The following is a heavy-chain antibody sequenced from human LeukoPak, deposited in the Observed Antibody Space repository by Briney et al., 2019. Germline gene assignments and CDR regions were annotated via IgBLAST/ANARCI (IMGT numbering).Heavy chain of an antibody. CDR3: VRGDQEASEPAFDY. CDR1: GFTFSSYG. CDR2: ISSGGSTI. J-gene: IGHJ4*02. Sequence: GGSLRLSCAASGFTFSSYGMHWVRQAPGKGLEWVSHISSGGSTIYYADSVRGRFTISRDTAKNSLYLEMNSLRDEDTAMYYCVRGDQEASEPAFDYWGQGTLVTVSS. D-gene: IGHD1-14*01. V-gene: IGHV3-48*02.